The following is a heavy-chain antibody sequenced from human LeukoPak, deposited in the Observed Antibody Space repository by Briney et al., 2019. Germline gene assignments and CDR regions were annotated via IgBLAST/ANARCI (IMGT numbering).Heavy chain of an antibody. CDR3: ARVTKDYYDSSGYYPPYYFDY. CDR1: GGSFSGYY. CDR2: INHSGST. D-gene: IGHD3-22*01. Sequence: PSETLSLTCAVYGGSFSGYYWSWIRQPPGKGLEWIGEINHSGSTNYNPSLKSRVTISVDTSKNQFSLKLSSVTAADTAVYYCARVTKDYYDSSGYYPPYYFDYWGQGTLVTVSS. J-gene: IGHJ4*02. V-gene: IGHV4-34*01.